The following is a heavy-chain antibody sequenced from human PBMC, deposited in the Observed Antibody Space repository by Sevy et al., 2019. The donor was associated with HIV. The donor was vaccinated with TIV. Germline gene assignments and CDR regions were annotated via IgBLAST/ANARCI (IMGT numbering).Heavy chain of an antibody. CDR3: AKESVSWYLDF. CDR1: GFSFRNYG. Sequence: GGSLRLSCAASGFSFRNYGMHWVRQAPGKGLEWLALISYDGDSKNYADSVKGRFTISRDNSKNTVYLHMNSLRSEDTAVYYCAKESVSWYLDFWGQGTLVTVSS. CDR2: ISYDGDSK. D-gene: IGHD6-13*01. J-gene: IGHJ4*02. V-gene: IGHV3-30*18.